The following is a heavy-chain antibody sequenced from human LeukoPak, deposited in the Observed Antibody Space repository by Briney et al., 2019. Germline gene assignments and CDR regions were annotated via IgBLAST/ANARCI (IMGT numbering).Heavy chain of an antibody. V-gene: IGHV3-7*04. CDR3: ARDSPAGTTWRSEPTFDY. CDR2: IREEGRTT. D-gene: IGHD3-10*01. CDR1: GFSFSSFW. Sequence: HPGGSLRLSWAASGFSFSSFWMSWVRQAPGKGLKWVADIREEGRTTYYVDSVKGRFTISRDNAKNTLYLQMNSLRAEDTAVYYCARDSPAGTTWRSEPTFDYWGQGTLVTVTS. J-gene: IGHJ4*02.